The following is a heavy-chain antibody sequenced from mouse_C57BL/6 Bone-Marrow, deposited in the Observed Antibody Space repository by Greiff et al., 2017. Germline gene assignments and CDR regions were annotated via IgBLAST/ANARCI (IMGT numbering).Heavy chain of an antibody. D-gene: IGHD2-4*01. CDR3: AREGYDYDGVDY. Sequence: VQLKESGPGLVKPSQSLSLTCSVTGYSITSGYYWNWIRQFPGNKLEWMGYISYDGSNNYNPSLKNRISITRDTSKNQFFLKLNSVTTEDTATYYCAREGYDYDGVDYWGQGTTLTVSS. CDR2: ISYDGSN. J-gene: IGHJ2*01. CDR1: GYSITSGYY. V-gene: IGHV3-6*01.